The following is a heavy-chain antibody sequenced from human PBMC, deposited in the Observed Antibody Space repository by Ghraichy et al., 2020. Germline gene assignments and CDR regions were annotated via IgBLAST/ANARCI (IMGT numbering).Heavy chain of an antibody. CDR1: GFTFSSYA. Sequence: GGSLRLSCAASGFTFSSYAMSWVRQAPGKGLEWVSAISGSGGSTYYADSVKGRFTISRDNSKNTLYLQMNSLRAEDTAVYYCAKLGYSSSSGVTALPLADYWGQGTLSPSPQ. V-gene: IGHV3-23*01. J-gene: IGHJ4*02. CDR3: AKLGYSSSSGVTALPLADY. D-gene: IGHD6-6*01. CDR2: ISGSGGST.